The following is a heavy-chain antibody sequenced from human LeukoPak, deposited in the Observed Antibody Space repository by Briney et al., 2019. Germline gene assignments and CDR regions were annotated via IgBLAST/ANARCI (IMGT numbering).Heavy chain of an antibody. Sequence: GGSLRLSCAASGFTFSISDMNWVRQAPGKGLEWISYISPCASSTYYADSVTGRFTISRDNAKNSLFLQMNSLRPDRTGIYYCASHLAGGTRSRRDPLDVWGQGTMVTVSS. CDR3: ASHLAGGTRSRRDPLDV. V-gene: IGHV3-48*03. J-gene: IGHJ3*01. CDR2: ISPCASST. D-gene: IGHD1-14*01. CDR1: GFTFSISD.